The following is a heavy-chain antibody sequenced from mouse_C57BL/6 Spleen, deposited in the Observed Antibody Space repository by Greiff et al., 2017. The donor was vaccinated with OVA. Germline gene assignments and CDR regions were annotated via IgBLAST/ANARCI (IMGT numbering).Heavy chain of an antibody. J-gene: IGHJ1*03. CDR2: ISSGSSTI. Sequence: EVKLMESGGGLVKPGGSLTLSCAASGFTFSDYGMHWVRQAPEKGLEWVAYISSGSSTIYYADTVKGRFTISRDNAKNTLFLQMTSLRSEDTAMYYCVGGNYWYFDVWGTGTTVTVSS. CDR3: VGGNYWYFDV. D-gene: IGHD2-1*01. CDR1: GFTFSDYG. V-gene: IGHV5-17*01.